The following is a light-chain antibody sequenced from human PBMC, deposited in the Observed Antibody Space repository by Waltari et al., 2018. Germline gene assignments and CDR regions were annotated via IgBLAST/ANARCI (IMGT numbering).Light chain of an antibody. CDR2: GAS. J-gene: IGKJ4*01. CDR1: QSVSSNS. Sequence: STRASQSVSSNSLVWYQQKPGQTPRLLIYGASSRATGIPERFSGSGSGTDFTLTISSLEPEDFAMYYCQQYDSAVLTFGGGTKVEIK. CDR3: QQYDSAVLT. V-gene: IGKV3-20*01.